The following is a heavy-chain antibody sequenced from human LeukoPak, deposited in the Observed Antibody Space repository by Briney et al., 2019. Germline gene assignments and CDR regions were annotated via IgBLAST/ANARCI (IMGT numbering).Heavy chain of an antibody. J-gene: IGHJ5*02. CDR2: IYYSGST. Sequence: SETLSLTCTVSGGSISSYYWSWIRQPPGKGLEWIGYIYYSGSTNYNPSLKSRVTISVDTSKNQFSLKLSSVTAADTAVYYCARHFLTLQPRKCNWFDPWGQGTLVTVSS. CDR1: GGSISSYY. CDR3: ARHFLTLQPRKCNWFDP. V-gene: IGHV4-59*08. D-gene: IGHD3-16*02.